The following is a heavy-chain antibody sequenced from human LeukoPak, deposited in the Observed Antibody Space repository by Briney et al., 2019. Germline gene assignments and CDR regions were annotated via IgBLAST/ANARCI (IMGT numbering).Heavy chain of an antibody. CDR1: GFTFINAW. V-gene: IGHV3-15*01. CDR3: STAAFH. Sequence: GGSLRLSCAASGFTFINAWMSWFRQAPGKGLEWVGHIRSETDGGTTDYAAPVKGRFTISRNDSKNTLYLQMNGLKTEDTAVYYCSTAAFHWGQGTLVTVSS. CDR2: IRSETDGGTT. D-gene: IGHD6-25*01. J-gene: IGHJ1*01.